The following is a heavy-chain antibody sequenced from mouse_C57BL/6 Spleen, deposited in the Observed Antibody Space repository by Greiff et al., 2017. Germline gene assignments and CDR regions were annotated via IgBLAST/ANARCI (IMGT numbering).Heavy chain of an antibody. D-gene: IGHD2-1*01. CDR3: ARSSYGNYPYWYFDV. V-gene: IGHV1-4*01. CDR2: INPSSGYT. CDR1: GYTFTSYT. Sequence: QVQLKQSGAELARPGASVKMSCKASGYTFTSYTMHWVKQRPGQGLEWIGYINPSSGYTTYNQKFKDKATLTADKSSSTAYMQLSSLTSEASAVYYCARSSYGNYPYWYFDVWGTGTTVTVSS. J-gene: IGHJ1*03.